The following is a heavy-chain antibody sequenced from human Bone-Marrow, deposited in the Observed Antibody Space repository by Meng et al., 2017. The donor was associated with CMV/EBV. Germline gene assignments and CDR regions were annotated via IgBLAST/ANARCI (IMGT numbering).Heavy chain of an antibody. J-gene: IGHJ4*02. CDR3: AVDTVVIPDPIRN. V-gene: IGHV1-69*02. Sequence: SVKVSRKASGGILSSCTITWVRQAPGQGLEWMGRIIPLFGMTTYAQKFQGRVTITADKSTSTAYMELSSLRSEDTAVYYCAVDTVVIPDPIRNWGQGSLVTVSS. CDR1: GGILSSCT. D-gene: IGHD2-2*01. CDR2: IIPLFGMT.